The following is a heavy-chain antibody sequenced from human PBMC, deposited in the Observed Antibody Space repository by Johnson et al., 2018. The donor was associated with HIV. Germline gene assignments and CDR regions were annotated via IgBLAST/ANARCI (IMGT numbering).Heavy chain of an antibody. Sequence: VQLVESGGGLIQPGGSLRLSCVASGFTVISNHMSWVRQAPGKGLEWVSVIYSGDRTNYADSVTGRFTISRDNSKNTLYLQMNSLRAEDTAVYYCARGEQWSLLGAFDIWGQGIMVTVSS. CDR3: ARGEQWSLLGAFDI. J-gene: IGHJ3*02. D-gene: IGHD6-19*01. V-gene: IGHV3-53*01. CDR2: IYSGDRT. CDR1: GFTVISNH.